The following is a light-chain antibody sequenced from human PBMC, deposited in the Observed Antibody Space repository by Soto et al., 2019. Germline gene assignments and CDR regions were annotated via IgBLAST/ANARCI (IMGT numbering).Light chain of an antibody. Sequence: LTQPASVSGSPGQSLTISCTGTSSDVGGYNSVSWYQHHPGKAPKLMIFDVSYRSSGVSSRFSGSKSDSTASLTISGLQAEDEADYYCNSYTTRSTYVFGTGTKVTVL. CDR2: DVS. J-gene: IGLJ1*01. V-gene: IGLV2-14*03. CDR1: SSDVGGYNS. CDR3: NSYTTRSTYV.